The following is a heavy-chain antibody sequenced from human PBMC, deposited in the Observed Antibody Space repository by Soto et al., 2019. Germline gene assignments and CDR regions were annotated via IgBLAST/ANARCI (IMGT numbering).Heavy chain of an antibody. J-gene: IGHJ4*02. CDR3: VIDGRVESGFGY. D-gene: IGHD3-10*01. Sequence: VQLVESGGGSVQPGGSLRLSCAASGFTFSSGYTFSSFWMSWVRQPPGKGLEWVANINKDGSEKYYMDSVKGRVTVSGDNAKSSLYLQKASLRDEDTAIYYCVIDGRVESGFGYWGQGTVVSAPS. CDR1: GFTFSSGYTFSSFW. CDR2: INKDGSEK. V-gene: IGHV3-7*03.